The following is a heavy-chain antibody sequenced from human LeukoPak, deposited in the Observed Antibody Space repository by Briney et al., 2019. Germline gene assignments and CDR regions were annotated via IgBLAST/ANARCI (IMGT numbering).Heavy chain of an antibody. CDR3: ARDLGQYYDTSDNWFDP. D-gene: IGHD3-22*01. V-gene: IGHV3-74*01. Sequence: GGSLRLSCAASGFTFSNYWMHWVRHAPGKGLVWVSRINSDGINTIYADSVKGRFTISRDNAKNTLNLQMNSLRAEDTAVYYCARDLGQYYDTSDNWFDPWGQGTLVTVSS. CDR2: INSDGINT. J-gene: IGHJ5*02. CDR1: GFTFSNYW.